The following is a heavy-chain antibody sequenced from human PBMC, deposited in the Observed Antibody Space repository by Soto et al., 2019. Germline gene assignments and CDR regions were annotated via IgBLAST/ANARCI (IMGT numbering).Heavy chain of an antibody. J-gene: IGHJ5*02. CDR3: ARGWLERRRDNWFDP. CDR1: GGSVSSGSYY. D-gene: IGHD1-1*01. CDR2: IYYSGST. Sequence: KSSETLSLTCTVSGGSVSSGSYYWSWIRQPPGKGLEWIGYIYYSGSTNYNPSLKSRVTISVDTSKNQFSLKLSSVTAADTAVYYCARGWLERRRDNWFDPWGQGTLVTVSS. V-gene: IGHV4-61*01.